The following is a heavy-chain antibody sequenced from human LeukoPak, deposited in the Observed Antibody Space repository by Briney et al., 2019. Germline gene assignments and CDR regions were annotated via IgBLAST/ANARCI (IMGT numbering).Heavy chain of an antibody. CDR3: ARSVQLVRIVDY. V-gene: IGHV1-2*02. Sequence: ASVKVSCKASGYTFTGYYMHWVRQAPGQGLEWMGWINPNSGGTNYAQKFQGRVTMTRNTSISTAYMELSRLRSDDTAVYYCARSVQLVRIVDYWGQGTLVTVSS. D-gene: IGHD6-6*01. J-gene: IGHJ4*02. CDR2: INPNSGGT. CDR1: GYTFTGYY.